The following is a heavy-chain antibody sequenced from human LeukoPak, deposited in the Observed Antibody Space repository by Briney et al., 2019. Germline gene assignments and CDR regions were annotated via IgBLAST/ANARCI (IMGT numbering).Heavy chain of an antibody. CDR1: GFTFSNAW. V-gene: IGHV3-30*03. D-gene: IGHD5-12*01. Sequence: PGGSLRLSCAASGFTFSNAWMNWVRQAPGKGLEWVAVISYDGSNKYYADSVKGRFTISRDNSKNTLYLQMNSLRAEDTAVYYCAANGYDLPFDYWGQGTLVTVSS. J-gene: IGHJ4*02. CDR3: AANGYDLPFDY. CDR2: ISYDGSNK.